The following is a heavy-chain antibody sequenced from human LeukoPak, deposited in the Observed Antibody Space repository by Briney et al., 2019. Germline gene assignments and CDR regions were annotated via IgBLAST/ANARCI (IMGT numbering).Heavy chain of an antibody. CDR3: ARGYGDRERYALDV. CDR1: GGSFSGYY. Sequence: SETLSLTCAVYGGSFSGYYWSWIRQPPGKGLEWIGEIIHTGGSNNSPSLKSRVTTSLDTSRNHFSLKLSSVTAADTAVYYCARGYGDRERYALDVWGQGTTVTVSS. D-gene: IGHD4-17*01. V-gene: IGHV4-34*01. CDR2: IIHTGGS. J-gene: IGHJ6*02.